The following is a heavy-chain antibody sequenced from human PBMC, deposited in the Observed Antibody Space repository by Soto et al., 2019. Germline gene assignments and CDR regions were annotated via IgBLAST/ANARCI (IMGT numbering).Heavy chain of an antibody. D-gene: IGHD3-10*01. J-gene: IGHJ4*02. CDR3: VRVRGGGTYHFDY. V-gene: IGHV3-72*01. Sequence: GGSLRLSCAASGFTFSDYYMDWVRQAPGRGLEWVGRTRNRANSYTTEYAASVKGRFTIFRDDSKNSLYLQMNSLKTDDTAVYYCVRVRGGGTYHFDYWGQGTLVTVSS. CDR1: GFTFSDYY. CDR2: TRNRANSYTT.